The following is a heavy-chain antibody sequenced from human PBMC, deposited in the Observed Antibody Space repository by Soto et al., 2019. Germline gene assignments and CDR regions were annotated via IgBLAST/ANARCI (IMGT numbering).Heavy chain of an antibody. Sequence: GASVKVSCKASGYTFTSYYMHWVRQAPGQGLEWMGIINPSGGSTSYAQKFQGRVTMTRDTSTSTVYMELSSLRSEDTAVYYCASDYITMVRGAPFYYYGMDVWGQGTTVTVSS. CDR3: ASDYITMVRGAPFYYYGMDV. D-gene: IGHD3-10*01. CDR2: INPSGGST. J-gene: IGHJ6*02. V-gene: IGHV1-46*01. CDR1: GYTFTSYY.